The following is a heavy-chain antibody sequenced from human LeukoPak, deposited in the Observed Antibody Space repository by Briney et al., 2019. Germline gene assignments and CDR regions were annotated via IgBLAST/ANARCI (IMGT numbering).Heavy chain of an antibody. D-gene: IGHD2-21*02. CDR2: MNPNSGNT. V-gene: IGHV1-8*03. CDR1: GYTFTSYD. CDR3: ARGFVTARGVFYYYYGMDV. Sequence: GASVKVSCKASGYTFTSYDINWVRQATGQGLEWMGWMNPNSGNTGYAQKFQGRVTITRNTSISTAYMELSSLRSEDTAVYYCARGFVTARGVFYYYYGMDVWGQGTTVTVSS. J-gene: IGHJ6*02.